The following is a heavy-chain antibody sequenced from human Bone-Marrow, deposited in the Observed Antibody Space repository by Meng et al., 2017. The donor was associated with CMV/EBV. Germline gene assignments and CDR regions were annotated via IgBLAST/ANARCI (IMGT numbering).Heavy chain of an antibody. J-gene: IGHJ4*02. Sequence: QGHMVESGGGVVQPGGSLRLPCAASGFTFSSYGMHWVRQAPGKGLEWVAFIRYDGSNKYYADSVKGRFTISRDNSKNTLYLQMNSLRAEDTAVYYCAKGMGSSWYSFGGWGQGTLVTVSS. V-gene: IGHV3-30*02. CDR3: AKGMGSSWYSFGG. CDR2: IRYDGSNK. CDR1: GFTFSSYG. D-gene: IGHD6-13*01.